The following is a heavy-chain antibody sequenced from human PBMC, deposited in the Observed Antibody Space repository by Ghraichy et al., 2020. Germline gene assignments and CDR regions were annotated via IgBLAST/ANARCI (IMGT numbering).Heavy chain of an antibody. CDR3: VRRTITMIVVAISPGWFDP. D-gene: IGHD3-22*01. V-gene: IGHV4-4*02. J-gene: IGHJ5*02. CDR1: GDSISSNYW. Sequence: SETLSLTCTVSGDSISSNYWWTWVRQSPGKGLQWIGEIFHSGTTNYNPSLKTRVTISVDNSKNQFSLRLRSVTAADTAVYYCVRRTITMIVVAISPGWFDPWGQGTLVTVSS. CDR2: IFHSGTT.